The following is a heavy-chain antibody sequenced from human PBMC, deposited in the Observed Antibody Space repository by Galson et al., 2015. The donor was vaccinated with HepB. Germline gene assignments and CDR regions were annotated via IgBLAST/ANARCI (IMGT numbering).Heavy chain of an antibody. CDR3: ARAENCGGGECWLVDS. J-gene: IGHJ5*01. CDR1: GFTFNSFG. V-gene: IGHV3-30*19. Sequence: SLRLSCAASGFTFNSFGMHWVRQAPAKGLEWAAVIWHDGSKNNYADSARGRFTISRDNSWNTVYLQMSSLRPEDTAVYYCARAENCGGGECWLVDSWGLGTLVTVSS. CDR2: IWHDGSKN. D-gene: IGHD2-21*01.